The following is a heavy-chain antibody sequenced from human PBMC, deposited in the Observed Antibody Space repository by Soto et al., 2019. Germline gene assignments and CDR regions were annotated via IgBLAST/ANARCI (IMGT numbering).Heavy chain of an antibody. D-gene: IGHD3-3*01. J-gene: IGHJ4*02. V-gene: IGHV3-30*18. CDR3: AKLRLATYDFWGGCDS. CDR2: ISYDESNK. Sequence: QVQLVESGGGVVQPGRSLKLSCLASGFTFNDYAMHWVRQAPSKGLEWVALISYDESNKDYADSVKGRFTISRDNSKNALYLQINSLRCQDTAVYYCAKLRLATYDFWGGCDSWGQGTLVTVSS. CDR1: GFTFNDYA.